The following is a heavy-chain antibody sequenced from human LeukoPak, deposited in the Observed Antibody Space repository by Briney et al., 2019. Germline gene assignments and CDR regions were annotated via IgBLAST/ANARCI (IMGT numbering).Heavy chain of an antibody. D-gene: IGHD2-21*01. CDR3: ARDSPDWDAFDI. J-gene: IGHJ3*02. Sequence: GASVKVSCKASGGTFSSYAICWVRQAPGQGLEWMGGIIPIFGTANYAQKFQGRVTITADESTSTAYMELSSLRSEDTAVYYCARDSPDWDAFDIWGQGTMVTVSS. CDR2: IIPIFGTA. CDR1: GGTFSSYA. V-gene: IGHV1-69*13.